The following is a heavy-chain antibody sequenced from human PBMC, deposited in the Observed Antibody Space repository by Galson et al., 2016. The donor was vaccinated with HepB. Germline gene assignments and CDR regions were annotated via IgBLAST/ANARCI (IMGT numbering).Heavy chain of an antibody. J-gene: IGHJ4*02. CDR3: ARGDCSNGVCYFNY. D-gene: IGHD4-11*01. V-gene: IGHV1-69*13. CDR2: IIPIFGKT. CDR1: GDTFNNFA. Sequence: SVKVSCKASGDTFNNFALNWVRQAPGHGLEWLGGIIPIFGKTNYAQKFQGRVTITADQSTRTVYMEMSSLRSDDTALYYCARGDCSNGVCYFNYWGQGLLVAVSS.